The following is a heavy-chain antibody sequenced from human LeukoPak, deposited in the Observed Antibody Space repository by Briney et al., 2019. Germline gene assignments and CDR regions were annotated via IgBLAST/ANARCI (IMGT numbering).Heavy chain of an antibody. J-gene: IGHJ4*02. D-gene: IGHD6-19*01. CDR3: AKVVGYGSGWYYEY. CDR2: ITRDGGST. CDR1: EFTLSRYA. V-gene: IGHV3-64*01. Sequence: GGPLKLSGAASEFTLSRYAMHWVRQAQGKGLKNFSAITRDGGSTFYANSVNGRFTISRDNSKNTLYLQMGSLRTDDMAMYYCAKVVGYGSGWYYEYWGQGTLVTVSS.